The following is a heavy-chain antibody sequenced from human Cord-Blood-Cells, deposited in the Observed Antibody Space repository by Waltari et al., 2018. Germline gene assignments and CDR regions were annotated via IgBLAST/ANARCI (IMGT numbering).Heavy chain of an antibody. J-gene: IGHJ4*02. CDR1: GFTFSSYA. CDR2: ISYDGSNK. CDR3: ARVPGYYDYVWGSLPDY. D-gene: IGHD3-16*01. Sequence: QVQLVESGGGVVQPGRSLRLCCAAAGFTFSSYAMHWVRQAPGKGLEWVAVISYDGSNKYYADSVKGRFTISRDNSKNTLYLQMNRLRAEDTAVYYCARVPGYYDYVWGSLPDYWGQGTLVTVSS. V-gene: IGHV3-30*04.